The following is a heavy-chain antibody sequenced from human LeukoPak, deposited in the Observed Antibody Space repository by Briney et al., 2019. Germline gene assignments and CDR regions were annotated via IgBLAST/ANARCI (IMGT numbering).Heavy chain of an antibody. Sequence: SQTLSLTCTVSGGSISSGSYYWSWIRQPAGKGLEWIGRIYTSGSTNYNPSLKSRVTISVDTSKNQFSLKLSSVTAADTAVYYCASKLGYCSGGSCCYFDLWGRGTLVTVSS. J-gene: IGHJ2*01. CDR2: IYTSGST. D-gene: IGHD2-15*01. V-gene: IGHV4-61*02. CDR1: GGSISSGSYY. CDR3: ASKLGYCSGGSCCYFDL.